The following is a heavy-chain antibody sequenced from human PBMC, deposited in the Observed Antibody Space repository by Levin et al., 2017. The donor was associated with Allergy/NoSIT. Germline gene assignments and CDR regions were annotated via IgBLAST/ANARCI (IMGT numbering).Heavy chain of an antibody. J-gene: IGHJ5*02. Sequence: AASVKVSCKASGYTFADYYIHWVRQAPGQGLEWMGWSSPNNIGTDYAQKFQGRVTMTRDTSISTAYMELSRLRSDDTAVYYCVRDVAAAGRGWFDPWGQGTLVTVSS. D-gene: IGHD6-25*01. V-gene: IGHV1-2*02. CDR1: GYTFADYY. CDR2: SSPNNIGT. CDR3: VRDVAAAGRGWFDP.